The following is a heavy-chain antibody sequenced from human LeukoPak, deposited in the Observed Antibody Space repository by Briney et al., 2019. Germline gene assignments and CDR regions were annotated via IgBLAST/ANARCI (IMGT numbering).Heavy chain of an antibody. CDR2: IYYSGST. Sequence: SETLSLTCTVSGGSISSYYWSWIRQPPGKGLGWIGYIYYSGSTNYNPSLKSRVTISVDTSKNQFSLKLSSVTAADTAVYYCASQTTGWYFDLGGRGTLVTVSS. CDR3: ASQTTGWYFDL. CDR1: GGSISSYY. V-gene: IGHV4-59*01. D-gene: IGHD1-1*01. J-gene: IGHJ2*01.